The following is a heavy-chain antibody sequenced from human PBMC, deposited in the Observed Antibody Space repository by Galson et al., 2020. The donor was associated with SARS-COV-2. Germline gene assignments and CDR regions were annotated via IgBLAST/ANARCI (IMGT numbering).Heavy chain of an antibody. CDR2: IYYSGST. CDR1: GGSISSSSYY. CDR3: ARHGSGSGRHMIDY. V-gene: IGHV4-39*01. D-gene: IGHD2-15*01. Sequence: SETLSLTCTVSGGSISSSSYYWGWIRQPPGKGLEWIGSIYYSGSTYYNPSLKSRVTISVDTSKNQFSLKLSSVTAADTAVYYCARHGSGSGRHMIDYCGQGTLVTVSS. J-gene: IGHJ4*02.